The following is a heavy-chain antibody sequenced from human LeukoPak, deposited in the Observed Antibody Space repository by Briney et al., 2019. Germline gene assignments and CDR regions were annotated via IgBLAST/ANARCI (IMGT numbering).Heavy chain of an antibody. CDR2: INHSGST. Sequence: SETLSLTCAVYGGSFSGYYWSWIRQPPGKGLEWIGEINHSGSTNYNPSLKSRVTISVDTSKNQFPLKLSSVTAADTAVYYCARGSLSIAVALDCWGQGTLVTVSS. J-gene: IGHJ4*02. D-gene: IGHD6-19*01. CDR3: ARGSLSIAVALDC. CDR1: GGSFSGYY. V-gene: IGHV4-34*01.